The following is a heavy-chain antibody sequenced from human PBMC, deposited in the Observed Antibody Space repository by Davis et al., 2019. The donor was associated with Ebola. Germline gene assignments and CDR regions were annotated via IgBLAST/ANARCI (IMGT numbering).Heavy chain of an antibody. V-gene: IGHV1-69*08. D-gene: IGHD6-13*01. J-gene: IGHJ5*02. CDR1: GGTFSNNI. CDR3: AKGSSSWYWDGWFDP. CDR2: FIPILGRP. Sequence: AASVKVSCKASGGTFSNNIISWVRQAPGQGLEWMGRFIPILGRPNYAQNFQGRVTITADKSTSTVYMELSSLRAEDTAVYYCAKGSSSWYWDGWFDPWGQGTLVTVSS.